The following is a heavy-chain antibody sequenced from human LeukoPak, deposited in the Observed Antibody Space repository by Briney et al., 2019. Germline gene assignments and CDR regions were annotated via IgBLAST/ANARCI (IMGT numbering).Heavy chain of an antibody. CDR2: TNPNSGDT. CDR1: GYSFTGYF. J-gene: IGHJ6*02. D-gene: IGHD3-16*01. Sequence: ASVKVSYKASGYSFTGYFIQWVRKAPGQGLEWMGWTNPNSGDTNYAQKFQGRVTMTRDTSISTAYMELSRLRSDDAAVYYCARRFYYAMDVWGQGATVTVSS. CDR3: ARRFYYAMDV. V-gene: IGHV1-2*02.